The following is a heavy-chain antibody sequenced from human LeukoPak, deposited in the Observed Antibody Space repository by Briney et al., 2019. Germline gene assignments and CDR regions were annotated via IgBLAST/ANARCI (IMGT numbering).Heavy chain of an antibody. CDR3: ARAYYYGAGTFDI. D-gene: IGHD3-10*01. Sequence: SETLSLTCTVSGGSISPYSWSWIRQPPGKGLEWIGYIYYTGSTYYNPSLKSRVTISIDTSKNQFSLKLTSVTAADTAVYYCARAYYYGAGTFDIWGQGTMVTVSS. CDR1: GGSISPYS. V-gene: IGHV4-59*01. CDR2: IYYTGST. J-gene: IGHJ3*02.